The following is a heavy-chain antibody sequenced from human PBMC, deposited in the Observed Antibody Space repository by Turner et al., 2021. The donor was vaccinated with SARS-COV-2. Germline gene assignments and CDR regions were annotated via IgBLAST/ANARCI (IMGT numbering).Heavy chain of an antibody. V-gene: IGHV4-39*01. D-gene: IGHD6-13*01. CDR1: GGSISSSSYY. CDR2: IYYSGST. CDR3: ARHWEVAAAAYLARFDP. Sequence: QLQLQESGPGLVKPPETLSLTCTVSGGSISSSSYYWGWIRQPPGKGLEWIGSIYYSGSTYYNPSLKSRVTISVDTSKNHFSLKLSSVAAADTALYYCARHWEVAAAAYLARFDPWGQGTLVTVSS. J-gene: IGHJ5*02.